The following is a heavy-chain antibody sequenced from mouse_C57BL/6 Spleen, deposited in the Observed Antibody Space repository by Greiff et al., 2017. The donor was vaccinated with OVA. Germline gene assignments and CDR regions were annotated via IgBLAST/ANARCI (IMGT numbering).Heavy chain of an antibody. D-gene: IGHD2-5*01. Sequence: EVKLVESGGGLVQSGRSLRLSCATSGFTFSDFYMEWVRQAPGKGLEWIAASRNKANDYTTEYSASVKGRFIVSRDTSQSILYLQLNALRAEDTAIYYCASDAGSNYFAYWGQGTLVTVSA. V-gene: IGHV7-1*01. CDR1: GFTFSDFY. CDR2: SRNKANDYTT. CDR3: ASDAGSNYFAY. J-gene: IGHJ3*01.